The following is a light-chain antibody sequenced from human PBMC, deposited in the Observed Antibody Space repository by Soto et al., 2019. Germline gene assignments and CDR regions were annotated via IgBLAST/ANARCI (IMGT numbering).Light chain of an antibody. CDR2: EVT. J-gene: IGLJ3*02. V-gene: IGLV2-8*01. Sequence: QSVLTQPPSASGSRGQSVTISCTGTSVDINYVSWFQQHPGKAPKLIICEVTKRPSGVPDRFSGAKSGNTASLTVAGLQDDDEADYYCSSSAGRDIWVFGEGTKVTVL. CDR3: SSSAGRDIWV. CDR1: SVDINY.